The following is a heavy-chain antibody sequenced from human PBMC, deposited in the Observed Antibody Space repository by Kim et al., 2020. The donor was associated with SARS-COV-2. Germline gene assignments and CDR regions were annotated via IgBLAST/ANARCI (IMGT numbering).Heavy chain of an antibody. Sequence: VKGRFTISRDNAKNSLYLQMNSLRAEDTAVYYCARAPVGATPDYYYGMDVWGQGTTVTVSS. D-gene: IGHD1-26*01. J-gene: IGHJ6*02. V-gene: IGHV3-7*04. CDR3: ARAPVGATPDYYYGMDV.